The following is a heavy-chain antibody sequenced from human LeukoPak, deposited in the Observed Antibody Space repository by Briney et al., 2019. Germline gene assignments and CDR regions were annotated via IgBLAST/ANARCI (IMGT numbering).Heavy chain of an antibody. Sequence: ASVKVSCKASGYTFTGYYMHWVRQAPGQGLEWMGWMNPNSGNTGYAQKFQGRVTMTRNTSMSTAYMELSSLRSEDTAVYYCARGDVFHWLREDYWGQGTLVTVSS. CDR1: GYTFTGYY. J-gene: IGHJ4*02. CDR2: MNPNSGNT. V-gene: IGHV1-8*02. D-gene: IGHD5-12*01. CDR3: ARGDVFHWLREDY.